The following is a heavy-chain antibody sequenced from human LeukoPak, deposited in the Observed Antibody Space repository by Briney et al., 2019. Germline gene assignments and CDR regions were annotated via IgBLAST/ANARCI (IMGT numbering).Heavy chain of an antibody. Sequence: GGSLRLSCAASGFTFSSYSMNWVRQAPGKGLEWVSSISSSSSYIYYADSVKGRFTISRDNAKNSLYLQMNSLRAEDTAVYYCGRDLATVYAFDIWGQGTMVTVSS. V-gene: IGHV3-21*01. CDR2: ISSSSSYI. CDR3: GRDLATVYAFDI. J-gene: IGHJ3*02. D-gene: IGHD4-11*01. CDR1: GFTFSSYS.